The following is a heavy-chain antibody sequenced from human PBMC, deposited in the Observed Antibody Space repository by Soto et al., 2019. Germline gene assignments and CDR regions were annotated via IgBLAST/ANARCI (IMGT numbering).Heavy chain of an antibody. D-gene: IGHD3-10*01. J-gene: IGHJ4*02. CDR2: ISGSGGRT. CDR3: ARVYGSGSIDY. V-gene: IGHV3-23*01. Sequence: EVQLLESGGGLVQPGGSLRLSCAASGFTFSTYAMSWVRQAPGKGLEWVSGISGSGGRTYYADSVKGRFTISRDNSNNTLFLQMNSLRAEDTAVYDCARVYGSGSIDYWGQGTLVTVSS. CDR1: GFTFSTYA.